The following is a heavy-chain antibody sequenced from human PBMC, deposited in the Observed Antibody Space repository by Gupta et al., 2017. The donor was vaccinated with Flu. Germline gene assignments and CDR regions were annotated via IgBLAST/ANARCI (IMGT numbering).Heavy chain of an antibody. CDR2: ICDSSDYI. J-gene: IGHJ4*01. V-gene: IGHV3-21*01. CDR1: GFPFSSLT. D-gene: IGHD6-6*01. Sequence: EVQLVESGGGLVKPGGSLRLSCAASGFPFSSLTHNWVRQAPGKGLEWVSFICDSSDYIYYADEVKGRFTIYRDKDTNSLYLQMNSLRAEDTAVYDCARVGYGSSSEPWPFDYWGHGTLVTVSS. CDR3: ARVGYGSSSEPWPFDY.